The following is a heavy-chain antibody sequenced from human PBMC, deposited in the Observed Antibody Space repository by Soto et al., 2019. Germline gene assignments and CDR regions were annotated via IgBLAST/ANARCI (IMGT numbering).Heavy chain of an antibody. J-gene: IGHJ4*02. CDR2: IYYSGST. V-gene: IGHV4-31*03. Sequence: TLSLTCTVSGGSISSGGYHWSWIRQHPGKGLEWIGYIYYSGSTYYNPSLKSRVTISVDTSKNQFSLKLSSVTAADTAVYYCARDYDSSGYSFDYWGQGTLVTVSS. D-gene: IGHD3-22*01. CDR3: ARDYDSSGYSFDY. CDR1: GGSISSGGYH.